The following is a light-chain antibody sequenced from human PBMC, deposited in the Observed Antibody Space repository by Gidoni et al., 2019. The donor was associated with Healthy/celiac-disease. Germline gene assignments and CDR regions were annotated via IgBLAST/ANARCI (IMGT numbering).Light chain of an antibody. V-gene: IGLV2-23*01. J-gene: IGLJ2*01. CDR3: CSYAGSSTSVV. CDR1: SSDVGSYNL. Sequence: QSALTQPASVSGSPGPSITISCTGTSSDVGSYNLVSWYQQHPGKAPKLMIYEGSKRPSGVSNRFAGSKSGNTASRTISGLQAEDEADYYCCSYAGSSTSVVFGGGTKLTVL. CDR2: EGS.